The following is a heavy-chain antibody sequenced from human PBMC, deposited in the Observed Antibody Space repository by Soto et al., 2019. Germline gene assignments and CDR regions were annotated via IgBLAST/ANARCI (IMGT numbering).Heavy chain of an antibody. CDR2: ISGGSDTI. CDR3: ARPGEGVLFYYALDV. J-gene: IGHJ6*02. CDR1: GFTLRSYS. Sequence: PGASLRLSCVASGFTLRSYSKNWVRQAPGKGLEWISYISGGSDTIYYADSVKGRFTVSRDNAKNSLYLQMNSLRDEDTAVYYCARPGEGVLFYYALDVWGQGTTVTVSS. V-gene: IGHV3-48*02. D-gene: IGHD3-16*01.